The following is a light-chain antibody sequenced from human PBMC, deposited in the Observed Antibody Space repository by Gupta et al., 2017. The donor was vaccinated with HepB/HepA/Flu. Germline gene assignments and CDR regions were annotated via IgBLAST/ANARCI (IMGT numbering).Light chain of an antibody. CDR3: QVHNTYPLT. CDR2: KVS. V-gene: IGKV1-5*03. CDR1: QIIRGW. J-gene: IGKJ1*01. Sequence: DIQVTQSPSNVSASVGDRVTITCRASQIIRGWLAWHQQKPGKAPKLLISKVSSIQSGVPSRFSGSGAGTEFTPTSSSLQPDYSASYYRQVHNTYPLTFGQGTKVEIK.